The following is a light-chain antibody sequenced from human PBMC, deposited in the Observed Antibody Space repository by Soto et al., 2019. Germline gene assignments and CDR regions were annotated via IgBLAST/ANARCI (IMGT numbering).Light chain of an antibody. CDR2: SAY. J-gene: IGKJ4*01. CDR3: QRYHDWPPVS. V-gene: IGKV3-15*01. Sequence: TVMTQAQAALSVSPGERATVSCRASQSIGSNLAWHQQRPGQAPRLVIHSAYTRATGIPDRVSGSGCGTDFALTISSLQAGVFAVYYCQRYHDWPPVSFGGGTK. CDR1: QSIGSN.